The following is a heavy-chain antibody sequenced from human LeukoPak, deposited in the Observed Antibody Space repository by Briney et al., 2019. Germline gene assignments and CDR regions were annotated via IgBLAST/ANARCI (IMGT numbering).Heavy chain of an antibody. CDR2: INSDGSWT. CDR3: VSSYETY. Sequence: GGSLRLSCAASGNYWMHWVRQVPGKGLVWVSHINSDGSWTSYADSVKGRFTISRDNAKNTVYLQMNSLRAEDTAVYYCVSSYETYWGRGTLVTVSS. D-gene: IGHD3-22*01. V-gene: IGHV3-74*01. J-gene: IGHJ4*02. CDR1: GNYW.